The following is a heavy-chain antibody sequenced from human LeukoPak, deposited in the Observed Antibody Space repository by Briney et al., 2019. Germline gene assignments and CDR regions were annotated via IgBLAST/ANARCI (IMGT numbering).Heavy chain of an antibody. Sequence: ASVKVSCMGSGYTFTTYGICWVRQAPGQGLEWMAWINGYNGNTNYTQNLQGRVTMTTDTSTSTAYMELRSLRTDDTAVYYCARDAGRITRGRLCPDYWGQGTLVTVSS. J-gene: IGHJ4*02. CDR1: GYTFTTYG. D-gene: IGHD3-10*01. CDR3: ARDAGRITRGRLCPDY. CDR2: INGYNGNT. V-gene: IGHV1-18*01.